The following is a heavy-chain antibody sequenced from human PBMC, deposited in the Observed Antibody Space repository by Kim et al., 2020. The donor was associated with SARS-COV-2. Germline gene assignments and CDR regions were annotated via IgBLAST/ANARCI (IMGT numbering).Heavy chain of an antibody. V-gene: IGHV4-30-2*01. CDR3: ARDESMDV. J-gene: IGHJ6*02. CDR2: SGST. Sequence: SGSTYSNPSHKSRVTISVDRSTNQFSLKLSSVTAADTAVYYWARDESMDVWGQGTTVTVSS.